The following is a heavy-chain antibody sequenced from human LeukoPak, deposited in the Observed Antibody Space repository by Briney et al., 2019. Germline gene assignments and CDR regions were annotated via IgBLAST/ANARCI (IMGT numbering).Heavy chain of an antibody. CDR3: AKQTVTTSLSTFDY. Sequence: PGGSLRLSCAVSGLTFSRYAISWVRQAPGKGLEWVSAISESGSGTYYADSVKGRFTISRDNAKNSLYLQMNSLRAEDTALYYCAKQTVTTSLSTFDYWGQGTLVTVSA. D-gene: IGHD4-17*01. J-gene: IGHJ4*02. CDR1: GLTFSRYA. CDR2: ISESGSGT. V-gene: IGHV3-23*01.